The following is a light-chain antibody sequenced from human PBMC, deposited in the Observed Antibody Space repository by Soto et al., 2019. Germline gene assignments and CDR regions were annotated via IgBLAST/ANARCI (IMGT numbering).Light chain of an antibody. CDR2: DAS. V-gene: IGKV3-15*01. Sequence: IVLTQSPSTLSVSPGEGATLTCRASQSVNSNLVWYQQKPGQAPRLLIYDASTRATAIPARFSGSGSGTVFTLTISSLQSEDFAVYYCQHHNNWPRTFGQGTKVEIK. CDR1: QSVNSN. J-gene: IGKJ1*01. CDR3: QHHNNWPRT.